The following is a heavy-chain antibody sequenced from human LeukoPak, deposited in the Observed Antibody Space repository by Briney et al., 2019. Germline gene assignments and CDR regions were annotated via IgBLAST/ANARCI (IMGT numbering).Heavy chain of an antibody. CDR2: INTDGSST. D-gene: IGHD3-3*01. CDR1: GFTFSSYW. J-gene: IGHJ4*02. CDR3: AREGDFWSGIDY. V-gene: IGHV3-74*01. Sequence: GGSLRLSCAASGFTFSSYWMHWVRQAPGKGLVWVSRINTDGSSTSYADSVKGRFTISRDNAKNTLYLQMNSLRAEDTAVYYCAREGDFWSGIDYWGQGTLVTVSS.